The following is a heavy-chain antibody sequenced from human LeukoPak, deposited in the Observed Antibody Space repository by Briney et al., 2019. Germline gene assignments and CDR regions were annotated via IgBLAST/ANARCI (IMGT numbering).Heavy chain of an antibody. D-gene: IGHD3-10*02. V-gene: IGHV3-48*03. Sequence: PGGSLRLSCAASGFTFSSYEMNWVRQAPGKGLEWVSYISSSGSTIFYADSVKGRFTISRDNARNSLYLQMNSLRAEDTAVYYCAELGITMIGGVWGKGTTVTISS. J-gene: IGHJ6*04. CDR2: ISSSGSTI. CDR1: GFTFSSYE. CDR3: AELGITMIGGV.